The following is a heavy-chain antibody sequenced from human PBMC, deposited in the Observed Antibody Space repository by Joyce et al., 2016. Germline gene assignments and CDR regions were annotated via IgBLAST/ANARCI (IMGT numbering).Heavy chain of an antibody. CDR2: ISTDSGNT. V-gene: IGHV1-18*01. J-gene: IGHJ4*02. CDR3: ARDYYGDFDS. D-gene: IGHD3-10*01. Sequence: QVQLVQSGADVKKPGTSVKVSCKASGYTFVSYGISWVRQAPGQGLEWMGWISTDSGNTKYGQKFQGRVTMTTDTSTTTAYMELRSLRSDDTAVYYCARDYYGDFDSWGQGTLVTVSS. CDR1: GYTFVSYG.